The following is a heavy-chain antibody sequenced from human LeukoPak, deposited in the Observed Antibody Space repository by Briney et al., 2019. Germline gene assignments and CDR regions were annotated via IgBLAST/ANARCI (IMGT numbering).Heavy chain of an antibody. Sequence: ASVKVSCKASGGTFSSYAISWVRQAPGQGLEWMGGIIPIFGTANYAQKFQGRVTITADESTSTAYMELSSLRSEDTAVYYCARSVYCSSTSCSTTPPKPSPFDYWGQGTLVTVSS. CDR2: IIPIFGTA. D-gene: IGHD2-2*01. V-gene: IGHV1-69*13. CDR1: GGTFSSYA. J-gene: IGHJ4*02. CDR3: ARSVYCSSTSCSTTPPKPSPFDY.